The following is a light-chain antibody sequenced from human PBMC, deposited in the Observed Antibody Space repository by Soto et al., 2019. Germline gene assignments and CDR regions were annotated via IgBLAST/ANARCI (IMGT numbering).Light chain of an antibody. V-gene: IGKV1-13*02. J-gene: IGKJ5*01. Sequence: AIQLTQTPPSLSASVGDSITFTCRASQDIASSLAWYQQQPGRPPKLLIYDASILQTGVPSRFRGSGSGTDFTLTISGLQPEDFATYSCQQFHTYPISFGQGTRL. CDR3: QQFHTYPIS. CDR2: DAS. CDR1: QDIASS.